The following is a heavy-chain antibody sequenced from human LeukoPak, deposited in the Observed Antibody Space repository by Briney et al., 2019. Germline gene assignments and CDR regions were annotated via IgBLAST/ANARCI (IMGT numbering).Heavy chain of an antibody. Sequence: GGSLRLSCAASGFSFSSYAMSWVRQAPGKGLQWVSAIVGSGGNMYYADSVKGRFTISRDNFKSTLYLQMNSLRAEDTAFYYCAKGLTWDSTSCSGWGQGTLVTVSS. V-gene: IGHV3-23*01. CDR3: AKGLTWDSTSCSG. CDR1: GFSFSSYA. J-gene: IGHJ4*02. D-gene: IGHD2-2*01. CDR2: IVGSGGNM.